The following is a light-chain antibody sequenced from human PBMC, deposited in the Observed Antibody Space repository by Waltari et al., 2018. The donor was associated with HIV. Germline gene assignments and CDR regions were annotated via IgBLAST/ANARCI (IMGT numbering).Light chain of an antibody. V-gene: IGLV1-47*01. J-gene: IGLJ2*01. CDR2: RDN. CDR1: TSNIGSNY. Sequence: QSVLTQPSSASGTLGQRVTMSCSGSTSNIGSNYVYWYQQLPGTAPKLLIYRDNQRPSGVPDRFSGAKSGTSASLASSGLRSEDEADYYCAAWDDSLSGSTWVFGGGTTVTVL. CDR3: AAWDDSLSGSTWV.